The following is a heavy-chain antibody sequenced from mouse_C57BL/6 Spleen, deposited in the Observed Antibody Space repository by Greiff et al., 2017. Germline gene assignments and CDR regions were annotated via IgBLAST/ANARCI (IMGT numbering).Heavy chain of an antibody. CDR1: GYTFTSYW. Sequence: QVQLQQPGAELVRPGSSVKLSCKASGYTFTSYWMHWVKQRPIQGLEWIGNIDPSDSETHYNQKFKDKATLTVDKSSSTAYMQLSSLTSEDSAVYYCARSDYDGAWFAYWGQGTLVTVSA. J-gene: IGHJ3*01. CDR2: IDPSDSET. V-gene: IGHV1-52*01. D-gene: IGHD2-4*01. CDR3: ARSDYDGAWFAY.